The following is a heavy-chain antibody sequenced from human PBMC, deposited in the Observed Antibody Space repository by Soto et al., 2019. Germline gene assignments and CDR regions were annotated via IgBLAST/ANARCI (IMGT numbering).Heavy chain of an antibody. J-gene: IGHJ3*02. CDR2: ISYDGSNK. D-gene: IGHD3-3*01. V-gene: IGHV3-30-3*01. Sequence: GGSLRLSCAASGFTFSSYAMHWVRQAPGKGLEWVAVISYDGSNKYYADSVKGRFTISRDNSKNTLYLQMNSLRAEDTAVYYCARDGSSAPEYITIFGVVSVFDIWGQGTMVTVSS. CDR1: GFTFSSYA. CDR3: ARDGSSAPEYITIFGVVSVFDI.